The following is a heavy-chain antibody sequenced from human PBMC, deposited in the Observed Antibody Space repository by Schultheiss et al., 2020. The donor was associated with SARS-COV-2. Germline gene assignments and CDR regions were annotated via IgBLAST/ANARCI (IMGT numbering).Heavy chain of an antibody. V-gene: IGHV3-30*03. CDR2: ISYDGSNK. CDR3: AREKYQLIKSGAFDI. J-gene: IGHJ3*02. Sequence: AGSLRLSCAASGFTFSSYWMSWVRQAPGKGLEWVAVISYDGSNKYYADSVKGRFTISRDNSKNTLYLQMNSLRAEDTAVYYCAREKYQLIKSGAFDIWGQGTMVTVSS. D-gene: IGHD2-2*01. CDR1: GFTFSSYW.